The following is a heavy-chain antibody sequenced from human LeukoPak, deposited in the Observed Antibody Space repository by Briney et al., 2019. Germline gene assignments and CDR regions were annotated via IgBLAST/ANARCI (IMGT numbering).Heavy chain of an antibody. V-gene: IGHV3-53*01. CDR3: ARVPYSSSSLSYFDY. J-gene: IGHJ4*02. CDR1: GFTVSSNY. D-gene: IGHD6-6*01. Sequence: GGSLRLSCAASGFTVSSNYMGWVRQTSGKGLEWVSLIYAGGTTYYATSVKGRFTLSRDSSKNTLYLQMNSLRADDTAVYFCARVPYSSSSLSYFDYWGQGTLVTVSS. CDR2: IYAGGTT.